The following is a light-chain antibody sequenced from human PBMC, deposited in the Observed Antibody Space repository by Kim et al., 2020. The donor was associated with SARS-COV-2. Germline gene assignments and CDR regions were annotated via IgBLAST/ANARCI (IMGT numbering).Light chain of an antibody. J-gene: IGLJ2*01. CDR3: ASWDDRLNGVV. Sequence: GQRVTISCSGDHSNIGSYTVQWYQHLPGTAPKLLIYVNYERPSGVPDRFSGSKSGTSASLAISGLQSEDEADYYCASWDDRLNGVVFGGGTQLTV. CDR1: HSNIGSYT. V-gene: IGLV1-44*01. CDR2: VNY.